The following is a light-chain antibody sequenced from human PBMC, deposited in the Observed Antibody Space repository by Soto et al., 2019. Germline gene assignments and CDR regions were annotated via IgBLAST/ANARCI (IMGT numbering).Light chain of an antibody. Sequence: IVMTQSTATLTVYPGERATLSCRASQSVSSNLAWYQQKPGQAPRLLIYGASTRATGIPARFSGSGSGTEFTLTISSLQSEDFAVYYCQQYNNWPHTFGQGTKLEIK. CDR1: QSVSSN. J-gene: IGKJ2*01. CDR2: GAS. V-gene: IGKV3-15*01. CDR3: QQYNNWPHT.